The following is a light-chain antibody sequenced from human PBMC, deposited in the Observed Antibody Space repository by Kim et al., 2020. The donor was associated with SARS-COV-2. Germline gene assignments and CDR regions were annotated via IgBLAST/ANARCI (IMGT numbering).Light chain of an antibody. Sequence: ATIKCKSSQLVLYSNNNKNYLAWYQQKPGQPPKLLIYWASTRESGVPDRFSGSGSGTDFTLTISSLQAEDVAVYYCQQYYTTPLTFGGGTKVDIK. CDR2: WAS. CDR3: QQYYTTPLT. J-gene: IGKJ4*01. CDR1: QLVLYSNNNKNY. V-gene: IGKV4-1*01.